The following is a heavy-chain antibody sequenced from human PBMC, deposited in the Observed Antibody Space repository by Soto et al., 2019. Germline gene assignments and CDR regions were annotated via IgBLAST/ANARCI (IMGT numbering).Heavy chain of an antibody. D-gene: IGHD5-12*01. Sequence: GSLRLSGAPSGFTFNNAWMSWVRQAPGKGLEWVGRIKSKSDGGTTDYAAPVKGRFTMSRDDSKKTLYLQMNSLKAEDTAVYYCTTDKTVATIEGYYFYGMHLWGQAPIVTVPS. CDR2: IKSKSDGGTT. J-gene: IGHJ6*02. CDR3: TTDKTVATIEGYYFYGMHL. CDR1: GFTFNNAW. V-gene: IGHV3-15*01.